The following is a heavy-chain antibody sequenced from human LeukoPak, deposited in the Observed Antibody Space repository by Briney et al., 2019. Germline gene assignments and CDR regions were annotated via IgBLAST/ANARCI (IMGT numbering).Heavy chain of an antibody. V-gene: IGHV1-46*01. CDR1: GYTFTSYY. Sequence: AAVKVSCKASGYTFTSYYMHWVRQAPGQGLEWMGIINVGGGSTSYAQTFRGRVTMTRDTSTSTVYMELSSLRSEDTAVYYCARAVTPKYYFDYWGQGTLVTVSS. J-gene: IGHJ4*02. D-gene: IGHD4-17*01. CDR2: INVGGGST. CDR3: ARAVTPKYYFDY.